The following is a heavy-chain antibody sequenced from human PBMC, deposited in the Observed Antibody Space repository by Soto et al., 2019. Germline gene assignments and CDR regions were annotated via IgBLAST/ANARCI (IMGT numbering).Heavy chain of an antibody. Sequence: SETLSLTCTVSGGSISSYYWSWIRQPPGKGLEWIGYIYYSGSTNYNPSLKSRVTISVDTSKNQFSLKLSSVTAADTAVYYCARASPTVTSSYYFDYWGQGTLVTVS. CDR3: ARASPTVTSSYYFDY. CDR2: IYYSGST. J-gene: IGHJ4*02. D-gene: IGHD4-4*01. V-gene: IGHV4-59*01. CDR1: GGSISSYY.